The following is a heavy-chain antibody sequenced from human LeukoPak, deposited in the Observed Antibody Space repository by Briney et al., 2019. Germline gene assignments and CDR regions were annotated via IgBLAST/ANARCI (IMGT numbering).Heavy chain of an antibody. CDR2: IYYSGST. CDR1: GGSISSGYY. D-gene: IGHD5-18*01. CDR3: ARVYDTAMVSFDY. J-gene: IGHJ4*02. V-gene: IGHV4-39*07. Sequence: SETLSLTCTVSGGSISSGYYWGWIRQPPGKGLEWIGSIYYSGSTYYNPSLKSRVTISVDTSKNQFSLKLSSVTAADTAVYYCARVYDTAMVSFDYWGQGTLVTVSS.